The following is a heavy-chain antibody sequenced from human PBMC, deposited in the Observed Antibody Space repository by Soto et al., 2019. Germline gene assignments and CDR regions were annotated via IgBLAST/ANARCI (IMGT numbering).Heavy chain of an antibody. J-gene: IGHJ4*02. CDR2: ISYSGNT. CDR3: ARHLQLFPFDS. V-gene: IGHV4-39*01. D-gene: IGHD2-2*01. Sequence: QLQLQESGPGLVKSSETLSLTCSVSGGSFSSSASDWAWIRQPPGGRLEWIGSISYSGNTYYNPSLTSRVTISADTSKNQFSLSLSPVTAADTAVYYCARHLQLFPFDSWGQGTLVTVAS. CDR1: GGSFSSSASD.